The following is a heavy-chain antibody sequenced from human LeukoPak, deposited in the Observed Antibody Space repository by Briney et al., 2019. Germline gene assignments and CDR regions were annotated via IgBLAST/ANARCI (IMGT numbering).Heavy chain of an antibody. CDR3: ASVGSKGEAVDY. D-gene: IGHD3-10*01. Sequence: ASVKVSCKASGYTFTGYYMHWVRQAPGQGLEWMGWISAYNGNTNYAQKLQGRVTMTTDASTSTAYMELRSLRSDDTAVYYCASVGSKGEAVDYWGQGTLVTVSS. V-gene: IGHV1-18*04. CDR1: GYTFTGYY. CDR2: ISAYNGNT. J-gene: IGHJ4*02.